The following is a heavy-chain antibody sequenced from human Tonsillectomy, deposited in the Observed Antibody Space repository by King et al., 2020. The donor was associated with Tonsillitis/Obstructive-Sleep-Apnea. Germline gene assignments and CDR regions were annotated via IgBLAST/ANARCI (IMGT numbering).Heavy chain of an antibody. CDR1: GGAVSSSSYY. CDR3: AIGKYDFWSGYYTPFDY. Sequence: PLQESGPGLVKPSETLSLTCSVSGGAVSSSSYYWGWIRQPPGKGLEWIGSIYYSGSTYYNPSLKSRVTISIDTPKNQFSLTLSSVTAADTAVYYCAIGKYDFWSGYYTPFDYWGQGTLVTVSS. J-gene: IGHJ4*02. D-gene: IGHD3-3*01. CDR2: IYYSGST. V-gene: IGHV4-39*01.